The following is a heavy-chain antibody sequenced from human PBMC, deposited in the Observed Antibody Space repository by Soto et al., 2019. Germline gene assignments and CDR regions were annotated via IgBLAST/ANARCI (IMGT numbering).Heavy chain of an antibody. Sequence: GASLKGSCKTSGYTFNVDGISWARQAPGQGLEWMGWISVYNGNTYYAQKFQDRVTMTTETTTTTAYMEVRSLRSDDTAVYYCGRALKWMPQTCQHWGQGTLVTVSS. CDR2: ISVYNGNT. CDR1: GYTFNVDG. V-gene: IGHV1-18*01. D-gene: IGHD5-12*01. J-gene: IGHJ1*01. CDR3: GRALKWMPQTCQH.